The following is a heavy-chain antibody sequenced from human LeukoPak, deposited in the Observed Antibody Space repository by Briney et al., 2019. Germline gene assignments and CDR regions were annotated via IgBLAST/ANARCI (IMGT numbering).Heavy chain of an antibody. CDR1: GYTFTSYG. Sequence: GASVKVSCKASGYTFTSYGISWVRQAPGQGLEWMGIINPSGGSTSYAQKFQGRVTMTRDMSTSTVYMELSSLRSEDTAVYYCAREASGSQGGYFDYWGQGTLVTVSS. CDR3: AREASGSQGGYFDY. V-gene: IGHV1-46*01. CDR2: INPSGGST. J-gene: IGHJ4*02. D-gene: IGHD1-26*01.